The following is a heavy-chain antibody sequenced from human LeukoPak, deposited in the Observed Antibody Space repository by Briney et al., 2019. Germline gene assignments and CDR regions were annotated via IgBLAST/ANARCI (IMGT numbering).Heavy chain of an antibody. D-gene: IGHD6-13*01. CDR1: GDSISSNNW. V-gene: IGHV4-4*02. CDR2: ISHNGIT. CDR3: ARGLKQRLVHYRYLLDY. Sequence: SGTLSLTCAVSGDSISSNNWWSWVRQSPGKGLEWIGEISHNGITSYKPSLRSRGTISVDTSKNQFSLKLSSVTAADTAVYYCARGLKQRLVHYRYLLDYWGQGTLVTVSS. J-gene: IGHJ4*02.